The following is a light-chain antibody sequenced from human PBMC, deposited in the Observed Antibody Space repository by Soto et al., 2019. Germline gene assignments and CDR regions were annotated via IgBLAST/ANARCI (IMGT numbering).Light chain of an antibody. CDR1: EDVANY. V-gene: IGKV1-5*01. CDR2: DAS. Sequence: EIPMTQSPSTLSASVGDTVTIACRASEDVANYLAWHQQKPGRAPMLLISDASDLKSGVPSRFSGSGSGTDFTLIISNRQPDDSATYYCQQYKSWWTFGQGTKVQIK. CDR3: QQYKSWWT. J-gene: IGKJ1*01.